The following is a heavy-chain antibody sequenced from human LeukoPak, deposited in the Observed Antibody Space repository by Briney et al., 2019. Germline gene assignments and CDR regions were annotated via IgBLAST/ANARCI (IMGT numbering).Heavy chain of an antibody. D-gene: IGHD3-9*01. CDR2: INHSGST. J-gene: IGHJ4*02. Sequence: SETLSLTCAVYGGSFSGYYWSWIRQPPGKGLEWIGEINHSGSTNYNPSLKSRVTISVDTSKNQFSLKLSSVTAAETAVYYCARGDILTGSVPLVYWGQGTLVTVSS. CDR1: GGSFSGYY. CDR3: ARGDILTGSVPLVY. V-gene: IGHV4-34*01.